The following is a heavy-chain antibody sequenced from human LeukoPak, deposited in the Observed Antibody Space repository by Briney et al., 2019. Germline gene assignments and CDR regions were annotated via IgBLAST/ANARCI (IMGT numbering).Heavy chain of an antibody. CDR2: ISSSSGHI. J-gene: IGHJ4*02. D-gene: IGHD4-17*01. V-gene: IGHV3-21*01. CDR1: GFSFNTYS. Sequence: GGSLRLSCAASGFSFNTYSMNWVRQAPGKGLEWVSSISSSSGHIFYADSVKGRFSISRDNAKNSLYLQMNSLRVEDTAVYYCAITGGPTVTAFDLWGQGILVTVSS. CDR3: AITGGPTVTAFDL.